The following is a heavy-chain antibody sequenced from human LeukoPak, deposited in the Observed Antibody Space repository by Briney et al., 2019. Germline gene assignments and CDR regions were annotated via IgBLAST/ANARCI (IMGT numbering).Heavy chain of an antibody. D-gene: IGHD2-2*01. J-gene: IGHJ5*02. CDR2: TYYGSTWYN. Sequence: SQTLSLTCAISGDSVSSNSVTWNWIRQSPSRGLEWLGRTYYGSTWYNDYAVSVRGRITVNPDTSKNQFSLHLNSVTPEDTAVYYCARRLTQYDCFDPWGRESWSPSPQ. CDR1: GDSVSSNSVT. V-gene: IGHV6-1*01. CDR3: ARRLTQYDCFDP.